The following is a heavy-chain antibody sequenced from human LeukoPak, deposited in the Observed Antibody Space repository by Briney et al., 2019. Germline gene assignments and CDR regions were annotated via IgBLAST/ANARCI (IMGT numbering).Heavy chain of an antibody. D-gene: IGHD2-15*01. V-gene: IGHV3-7*01. J-gene: IGHJ4*02. Sequence: AGGSLRLSCAASGFTFNRDWTAWVRQAPGKGLEWVANIKEDGSEKNYVDSVKGRFTISRDNAKNSLYLQMNSLRAEDTAVYYCARGTRHCSGGSCLLGYWGQGTLVTVSS. CDR2: IKEDGSEK. CDR1: GFTFNRDW. CDR3: ARGTRHCSGGSCLLGY.